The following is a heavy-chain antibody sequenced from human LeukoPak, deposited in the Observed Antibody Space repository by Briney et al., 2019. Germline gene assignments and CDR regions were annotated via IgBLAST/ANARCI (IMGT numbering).Heavy chain of an antibody. V-gene: IGHV4-34*01. Sequence: SETLSLTCAVYGGSFSGYYWSWIRQPPGKGLEWIGEINHSGSTNYNPSLKSRVTISVDTSKNQFSLKLSSVTAADTAVYYCAREGIYHGSGSKPRRNLRFDPWGQGTLVTVSS. J-gene: IGHJ5*02. CDR3: AREGIYHGSGSKPRRNLRFDP. CDR2: INHSGST. CDR1: GGSFSGYY. D-gene: IGHD3-10*01.